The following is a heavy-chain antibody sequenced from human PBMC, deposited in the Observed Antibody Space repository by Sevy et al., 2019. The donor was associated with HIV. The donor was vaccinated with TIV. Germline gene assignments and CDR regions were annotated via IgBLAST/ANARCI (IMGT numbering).Heavy chain of an antibody. V-gene: IGHV5-51*01. CDR1: GYSFTSYW. J-gene: IGHJ4*02. CDR3: SRRTTGIVGTHFDY. CDR2: IYPCDSDT. D-gene: IGHD1-26*01. Sequence: GESLKISCKGSGYSFTSYWIGWVRQMPRKGLEGMGIIYPCDSDTRYSPSFQGQVTISADKSISTAYLQWSSLKASDTAMYYWSRRTTGIVGTHFDYWGQGTLVTVSS.